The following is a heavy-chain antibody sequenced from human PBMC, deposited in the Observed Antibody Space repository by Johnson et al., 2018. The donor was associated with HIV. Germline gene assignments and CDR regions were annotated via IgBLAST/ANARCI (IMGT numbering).Heavy chain of an antibody. CDR1: GFTFSSYG. V-gene: IGHV3-30*02. CDR2: IRYDGSNK. J-gene: IGHJ3*02. D-gene: IGHD6-13*01. Sequence: QVRLVESGGGVVQPGGSLRLSCAASGFTFSSYGMHWVRQAPGKGLEWVAFIRYDGSNKYYADYVKGRFTISRDNSKNTLYLQMNSLRAEDTAVYYCAKAAANAFDIWGQGTMVTVSS. CDR3: AKAAANAFDI.